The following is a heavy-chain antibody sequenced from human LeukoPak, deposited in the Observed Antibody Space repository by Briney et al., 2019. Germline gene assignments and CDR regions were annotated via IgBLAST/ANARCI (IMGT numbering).Heavy chain of an antibody. V-gene: IGHV4-59*08. Sequence: SETLSLTCTVSGGSISNYYWSWIRQPPGKGLEWIGYISHSGSTNYSPSLKSRVTISLDTSKNQFSLKLSSVTAADTAVYYCAGHHPRNTVDFWGQGTLVTVSS. J-gene: IGHJ4*02. D-gene: IGHD2/OR15-2a*01. CDR1: GGSISNYY. CDR3: AGHHPRNTVDF. CDR2: ISHSGST.